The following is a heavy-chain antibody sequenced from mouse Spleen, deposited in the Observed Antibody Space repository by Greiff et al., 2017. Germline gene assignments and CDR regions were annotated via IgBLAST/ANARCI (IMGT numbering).Heavy chain of an antibody. CDR3: ARAEESYAMDY. CDR2: INPGSGGT. CDR1: GYAFTNYL. D-gene: IGHD6-2*01. J-gene: IGHJ4*01. Sequence: QVQLQQSGAELVRPGTSVKVSCKASGYAFTNYLIEWVKQRPGQGLEWIGVINPGSGGTNYNEKFKGKATLTADKSSSTAYMQLSSLTSEDSAVYFCARAEESYAMDYWGQGTSVTVSS. V-gene: IGHV1-54*01.